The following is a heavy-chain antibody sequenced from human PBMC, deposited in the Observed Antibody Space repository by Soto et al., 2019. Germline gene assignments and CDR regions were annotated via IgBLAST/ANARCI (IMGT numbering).Heavy chain of an antibody. D-gene: IGHD3-10*01. Sequence: PGGSLRLSCAASGFTFSAYAMSWVRQAPGKGLEWVSVISGSGGATYYADSVKGRFTISRDNSKNTLYLHMNSLRAEDTAVYYCARHNYGSGSTYFDYWGQGTLVTVSS. J-gene: IGHJ4*02. CDR1: GFTFSAYA. CDR3: ARHNYGSGSTYFDY. V-gene: IGHV3-23*01. CDR2: ISGSGGAT.